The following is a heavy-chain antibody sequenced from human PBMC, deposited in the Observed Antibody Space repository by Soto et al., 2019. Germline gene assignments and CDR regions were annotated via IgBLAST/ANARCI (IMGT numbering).Heavy chain of an antibody. CDR3: RSSTSCYDESCVDV. D-gene: IGHD2-2*01. CDR2: LCHIGST. CDR1: GYSISSGNY. J-gene: IGHJ6*02. Sequence: SETLSLTCAVSGYSISSGNYWAWIRQPPGRGLEWIGSLCHIGSTHYNTSLKSRVTISVDTSKNHFSLELSSVTAADTAIYYCRSSTSCYDESCVDVWGQGTMVTVSS. V-gene: IGHV4-38-2*01.